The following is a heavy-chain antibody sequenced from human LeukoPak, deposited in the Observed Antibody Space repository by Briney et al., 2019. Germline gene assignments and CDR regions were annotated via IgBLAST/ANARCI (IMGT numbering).Heavy chain of an antibody. CDR1: GGSISSSSYY. D-gene: IGHD6-19*01. CDR2: IYYSGDT. CDR3: ARQEWLVLRGDWFDP. Sequence: SETLSLTCTVSGGSISSSSYYWGWIRQPPGKGLEWIGTIYYSGDTYYNPSLKSRVNISVHTSKNQFSLKLRSVTAADTAVYFCARQEWLVLRGDWFDPWGQGTLVTVSS. V-gene: IGHV4-39*01. J-gene: IGHJ5*02.